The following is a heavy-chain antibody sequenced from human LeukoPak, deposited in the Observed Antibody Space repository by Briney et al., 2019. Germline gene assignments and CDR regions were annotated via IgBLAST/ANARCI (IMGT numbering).Heavy chain of an antibody. D-gene: IGHD4-11*01. V-gene: IGHV3-30-3*01. J-gene: IGHJ3*02. CDR2: ISYDGSNK. CDR1: GFTFSSYA. Sequence: GGSLRLSCAASGFTFSSYAMHWVRQAPGKGLEWVAVISYDGSNKYYADSVKGRFTISRDNSKNTLYLQMNSLRAEDTAVYYCAKDLQSSAFDIWGQGTMVTVSS. CDR3: AKDLQSSAFDI.